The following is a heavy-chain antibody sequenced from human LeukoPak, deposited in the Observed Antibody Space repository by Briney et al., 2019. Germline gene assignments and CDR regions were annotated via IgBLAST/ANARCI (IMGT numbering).Heavy chain of an antibody. V-gene: IGHV4-38-2*02. CDR2: MYHSGTT. CDR1: GYSISNAYY. J-gene: IGHJ3*01. D-gene: IGHD6-25*01. CDR3: ARVASSVRDDAFDL. Sequence: PSETLSLTCSVSGYSISNAYYWGWIRQPPGKGLEWIGSMYHSGTTYKNPSLQNRVTMSIDTSKNQFSLKLNYVTAADTAVYYCARVASSVRDDAFDLWGQGTKVTVSS.